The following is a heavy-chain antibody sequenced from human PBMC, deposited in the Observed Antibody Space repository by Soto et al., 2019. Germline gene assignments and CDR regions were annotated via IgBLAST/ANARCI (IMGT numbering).Heavy chain of an antibody. CDR3: ARDNSKDYGDYAGAAFDI. CDR1: GGSISRGYYY. D-gene: IGHD4-17*01. Sequence: QVQLQESGPGLVKPSQTLSLTCNVSGGSISRGYYYWSWIRQPPGKGLEWIGNIFSDGSTYYNPSLKSRVTIALDTSKNQFSLNLSSVTVADTAVYYCARDNSKDYGDYAGAAFDIWGQGTTVTVSS. V-gene: IGHV4-30-4*01. J-gene: IGHJ3*02. CDR2: IFSDGST.